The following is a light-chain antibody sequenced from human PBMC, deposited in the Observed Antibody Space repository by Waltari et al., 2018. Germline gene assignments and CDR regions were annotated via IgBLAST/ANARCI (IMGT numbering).Light chain of an antibody. Sequence: QSVLTQPPSVSGAPGQKITISCTGSNSNIGAPYDVHWYQQLPGRAPKRLMDGNHNRPAGGPGRFSGSRSGTSASLAITGLQVGDEGAYYCQSYDSGLRGSVIGGGTKLTVL. CDR1: NSNIGAPYD. CDR3: QSYDSGLRGSV. CDR2: GNH. V-gene: IGLV1-40*01. J-gene: IGLJ2*01.